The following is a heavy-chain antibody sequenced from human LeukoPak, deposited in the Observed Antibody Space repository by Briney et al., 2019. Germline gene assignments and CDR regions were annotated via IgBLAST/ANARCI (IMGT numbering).Heavy chain of an antibody. V-gene: IGHV3-23*01. CDR1: GFTFNNYD. CDR3: AKETVTYSIYDYVY. D-gene: IGHD3-16*01. CDR2: ISGSGGST. J-gene: IGHJ4*02. Sequence: GGSLRLSCAASGFTFNNYDMSWVRQAPGKGLEWVSAISGSGGSTYYADSVKGRFTISRDNSKNTLYLQMNSLRAEDTAVYYCAKETVTYSIYDYVYWGQGTLVTVSS.